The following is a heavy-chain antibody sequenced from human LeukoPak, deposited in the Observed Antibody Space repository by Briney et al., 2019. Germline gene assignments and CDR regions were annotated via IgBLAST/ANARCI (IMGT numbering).Heavy chain of an antibody. CDR1: GGSISRNY. D-gene: IGHD1-7*01. Sequence: SSETLSLTCTVSGGSISRNYWSWIRQPPGKGLEWIGYTSYSGSTKYNASHTGRVSMPVDTSKNQFSLKLSSVTAADTAVYYCVRHEGGTTLDYWGQGTLVTVSS. CDR2: TSYSGST. CDR3: VRHEGGTTLDY. V-gene: IGHV4-59*08. J-gene: IGHJ4*02.